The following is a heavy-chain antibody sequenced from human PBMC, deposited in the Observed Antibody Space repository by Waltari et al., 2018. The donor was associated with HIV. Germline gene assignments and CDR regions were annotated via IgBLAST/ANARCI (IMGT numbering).Heavy chain of an antibody. Sequence: QVQLQESGPGRVKPSQPLSLTCTVSGGPFSRGDSYCSWIRQSPGKGLEWIGHIYYIGSTYYNPSLKSRVTISVDTSKNQFSLKLSSVTAADTAVYYCAKDPLGFGYYGMNVWGQGTTVTVSS. CDR3: AKDPLGFGYYGMNV. CDR2: IYYIGST. V-gene: IGHV4-30-4*01. CDR1: GGPFSRGDSY. J-gene: IGHJ6*02. D-gene: IGHD3-10*01.